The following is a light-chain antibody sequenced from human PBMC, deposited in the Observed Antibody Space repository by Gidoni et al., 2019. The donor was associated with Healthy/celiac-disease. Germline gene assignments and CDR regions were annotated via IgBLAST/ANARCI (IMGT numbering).Light chain of an antibody. J-gene: IGLJ2*01. Sequence: QSVLTQPPSVSGAPGQRVTISCTGSSSNIRAGYDVHWYQQLPGTAPKLLIYGNSNRPSGVPERFSGSKSGTSASLAITGLQAEDEADYYCQSYDSSLSGSEVFGGGTKLTVL. CDR2: GNS. CDR3: QSYDSSLSGSEV. CDR1: SSNIRAGYD. V-gene: IGLV1-40*01.